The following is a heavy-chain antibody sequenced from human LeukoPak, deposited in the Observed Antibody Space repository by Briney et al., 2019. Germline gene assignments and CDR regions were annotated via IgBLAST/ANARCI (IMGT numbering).Heavy chain of an antibody. D-gene: IGHD6-13*01. CDR1: GDSISRFY. V-gene: IGHV4-59*01. Sequence: SETLSLTCTVSGDSISRFYWSWIRQPPGKGLEWIGYIYYSGSTNYNPSLKSRVTISVDTSKNQFSLKLSSVTAADTAFYYCARGVIAAAGRTFDYWGQGTLVTVSS. J-gene: IGHJ4*02. CDR2: IYYSGST. CDR3: ARGVIAAAGRTFDY.